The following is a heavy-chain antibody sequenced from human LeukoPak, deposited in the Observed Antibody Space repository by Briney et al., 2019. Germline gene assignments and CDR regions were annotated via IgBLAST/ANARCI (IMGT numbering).Heavy chain of an antibody. CDR1: GLSLSNYP. J-gene: IGHJ4*02. V-gene: IGHV3-74*01. CDR3: VGSLGGKSGY. CDR2: INSDGSTT. Sequence: GGSLRLSCEASGLSLSNYPMHWLRQAPGKGLVWVSHINSDGSTTNYADSVKGRFTISRDNAKNTLYLQMNSLRAEDTAVYYCVGSLGGKSGYWGQGTLVTVSS. D-gene: IGHD4-23*01.